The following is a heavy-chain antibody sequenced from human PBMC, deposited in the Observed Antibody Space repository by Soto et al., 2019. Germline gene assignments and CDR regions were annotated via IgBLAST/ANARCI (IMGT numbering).Heavy chain of an antibody. Sequence: PSETLSLTCAVYGGSFSGYYWSWIRQPPGKGLEWIGEINHSGSTNYNPSLKSRVTISVDTSKNRFSLKLSSVTAADTAVYYCARGGPGLLWFGELSRSRYGMDVWGQGTTVTVSS. CDR1: GGSFSGYY. CDR3: ARGGPGLLWFGELSRSRYGMDV. V-gene: IGHV4-34*01. CDR2: INHSGST. J-gene: IGHJ6*02. D-gene: IGHD3-10*01.